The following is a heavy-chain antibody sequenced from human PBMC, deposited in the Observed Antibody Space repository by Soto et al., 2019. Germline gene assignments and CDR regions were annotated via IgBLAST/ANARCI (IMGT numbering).Heavy chain of an antibody. V-gene: IGHV4-59*01. J-gene: IGHJ6*04. Sequence: QVQLQESGPGLVKPSETLSLTCTVSGGSISSYYWSWIRQPPGKGLERIGYIYYSGSTNYNPSLKSRVTISVDTSKNQFSLKLSSVTAADTAVYYCARVAATTTTIALDVWGKGTTVTVSS. CDR1: GGSISSYY. CDR2: IYYSGST. CDR3: ARVAATTTTIALDV. D-gene: IGHD6-6*01.